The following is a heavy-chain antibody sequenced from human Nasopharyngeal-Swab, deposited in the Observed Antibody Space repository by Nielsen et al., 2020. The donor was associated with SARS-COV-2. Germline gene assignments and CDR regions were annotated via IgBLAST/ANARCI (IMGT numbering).Heavy chain of an antibody. CDR3: ARDTGSGWSDWYFDL. D-gene: IGHD6-19*01. V-gene: IGHV1-18*04. CDR2: ISAYNGNT. CDR1: GYTFTSYG. Sequence: ASVQVSCNASGYTFTSYGISWVRHAPGQGLEWMGWISAYNGNTNYAQKLQGRVTMTTDTSTSTAYMELRSLRSDDTAVYYCARDTGSGWSDWYFDLWGRGTLVTVSS. J-gene: IGHJ2*01.